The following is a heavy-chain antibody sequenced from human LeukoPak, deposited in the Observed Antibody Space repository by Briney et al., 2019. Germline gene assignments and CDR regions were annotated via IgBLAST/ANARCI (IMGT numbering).Heavy chain of an antibody. V-gene: IGHV3-33*01. J-gene: IGHJ4*02. Sequence: GRSLRLSCAASGFTFSSYGMHWVRQAPGKGLEWVAVVWYDGSKVYYADSVKGRFTISRDNSKNTQHLQMNNLRVDDTAVYYCAGDYGGTFWYWGQGTLVTVSS. D-gene: IGHD4-23*01. CDR1: GFTFSSYG. CDR3: AGDYGGTFWY. CDR2: VWYDGSKV.